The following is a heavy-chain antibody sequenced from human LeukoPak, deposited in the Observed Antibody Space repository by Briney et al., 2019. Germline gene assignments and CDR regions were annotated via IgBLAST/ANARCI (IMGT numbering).Heavy chain of an antibody. Sequence: GGSLRLSCAASGFSFSSYSMNWVRQAPGRGLEWVSSISSSSSYIYYADSVKGRFTISRNNAKNSLYLQMNSLRAEDTAVYYCASDNPGGRAEAYDYWGQGTLVTVSS. CDR2: ISSSSSYI. CDR1: GFSFSSYS. D-gene: IGHD3-16*01. V-gene: IGHV3-21*01. J-gene: IGHJ4*02. CDR3: ASDNPGGRAEAYDY.